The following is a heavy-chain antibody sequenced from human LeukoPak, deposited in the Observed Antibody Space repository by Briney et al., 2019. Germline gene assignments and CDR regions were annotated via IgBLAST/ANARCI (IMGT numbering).Heavy chain of an antibody. CDR3: ARGAFQGAKALFAPYFDY. CDR1: GGTFSSYA. Sequence: ASVKVSCKASGGTFSSYAISWVRQAPGQGLEWMGGIIPIFGTANYAQKFQGRVTITADESTSTAYMELSSLRSEDTAVYYCARGAFQGAKALFAPYFDYWGQGTLVTVSS. D-gene: IGHD3-10*01. CDR2: IIPIFGTA. J-gene: IGHJ4*02. V-gene: IGHV1-69*13.